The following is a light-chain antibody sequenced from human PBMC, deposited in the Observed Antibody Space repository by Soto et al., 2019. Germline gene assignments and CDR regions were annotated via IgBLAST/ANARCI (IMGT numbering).Light chain of an antibody. V-gene: IGKV1-13*02. CDR3: QQFNSYPIT. J-gene: IGKJ5*01. CDR1: QDIRGA. CDR2: DVS. Sequence: AIQVTQSPSSLSASVGDRVTITCRASQDIRGALAWYQQKPGKPPRLLIYDVSTLESGVPLRFSGSSSGTEFTLTISSLQSEDFGTYLCQQFNSYPITFGHGTRLEIK.